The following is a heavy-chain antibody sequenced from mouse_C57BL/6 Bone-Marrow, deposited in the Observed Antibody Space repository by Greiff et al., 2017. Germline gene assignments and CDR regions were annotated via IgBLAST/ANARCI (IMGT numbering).Heavy chain of an antibody. CDR2: INPYNGGT. D-gene: IGHD1-1*01. V-gene: IGHV1-19*01. Sequence: EVPLQQSGPVLVKPGASVKMSCKASGSTFTDYYMNWVKQSHGKSLEWIGVINPYNGGTSYNQKFKGKATLTVDKSSSTAYMALNSLTSEDSAVYYCARGIPYYYGSSYFDNWGQGTTLTVSS. CDR3: ARGIPYYYGSSYFDN. CDR1: GSTFTDYY. J-gene: IGHJ2*01.